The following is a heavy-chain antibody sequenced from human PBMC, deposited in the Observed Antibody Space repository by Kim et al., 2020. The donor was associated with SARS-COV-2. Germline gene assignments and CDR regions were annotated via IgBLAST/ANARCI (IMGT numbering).Heavy chain of an antibody. J-gene: IGHJ5*02. Sequence: GGSLRLSCAASGFTFSSYAMSWVRQAPGKGLEWVSAISGSGGSTYYADSVKGRFTISRDNSKNTLYLQMNSLRAEDTAVYYCAKGGLSALLWFGDPRGWVEPWGRRTLASVSS. CDR2: ISGSGGST. CDR1: GFTFSSYA. V-gene: IGHV3-23*01. D-gene: IGHD3-10*01. CDR3: AKGGLSALLWFGDPRGWVEP.